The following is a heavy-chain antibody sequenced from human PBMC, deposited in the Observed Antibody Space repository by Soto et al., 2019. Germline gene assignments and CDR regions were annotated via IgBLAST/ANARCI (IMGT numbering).Heavy chain of an antibody. J-gene: IGHJ4*02. CDR1: GFTFSSYS. CDR3: AGRWELPSHFDY. D-gene: IGHD1-26*01. V-gene: IGHV3-30*03. CDR2: ISYDGSNK. Sequence: GGSLRLSCAASGFTFSSYSMNWVRQAPGKGLEWVAVISYDGSNKYYADSVKGRFTISRDNSKNTLYLQMNSLRAEDTAVYYCAGRWELPSHFDYWGQGTLVTVSS.